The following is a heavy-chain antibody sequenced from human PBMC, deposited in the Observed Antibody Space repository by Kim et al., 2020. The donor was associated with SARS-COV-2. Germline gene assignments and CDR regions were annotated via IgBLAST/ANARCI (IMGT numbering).Heavy chain of an antibody. J-gene: IGHJ4*02. V-gene: IGHV3-23*01. Sequence: TYYADSVKGRSTIARDDSKNTLYLQMNSLRAEDTAVYYCASLDYGDPFDYWGQGTLVTVSS. D-gene: IGHD4-17*01. CDR2: T. CDR3: ASLDYGDPFDY.